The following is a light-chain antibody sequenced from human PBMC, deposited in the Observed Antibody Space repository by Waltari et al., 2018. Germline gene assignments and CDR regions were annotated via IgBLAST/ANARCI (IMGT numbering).Light chain of an antibody. J-gene: IGLJ2*01. CDR1: SSDIGGYNY. CDR2: DVA. Sequence: QSALTQPASVSGSPGQSITISCTGTSSDIGGYNYVPWYQQHPGKAPKLVIFDVARWPSGVSNRFSCSKSGNTASLTISGLQAEDEADYYCASYTTTRTVVFGGGTKVTVL. CDR3: ASYTTTRTVV. V-gene: IGLV2-14*01.